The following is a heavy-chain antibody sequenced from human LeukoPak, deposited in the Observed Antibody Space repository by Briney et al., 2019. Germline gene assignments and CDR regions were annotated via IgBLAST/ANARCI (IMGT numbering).Heavy chain of an antibody. CDR2: IRSKTNNYAT. V-gene: IGHV3-73*01. CDR1: GITFDGSP. Sequence: GGSLKLSCAASGITFDGSPIHWVRQASGKGLEWAGRIRSKTNNYATGYAASVKGRFLISRDDSKNMSYLQMNSLKTEDTAVYYCQAYYYYYMDVWGKGTTVTVS. J-gene: IGHJ6*03. CDR3: QAYYYYYMDV.